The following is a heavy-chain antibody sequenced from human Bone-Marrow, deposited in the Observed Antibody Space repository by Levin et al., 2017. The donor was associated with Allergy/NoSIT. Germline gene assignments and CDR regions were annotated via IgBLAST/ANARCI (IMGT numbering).Heavy chain of an antibody. CDR2: INSDGTST. CDR3: ARDRDVVVVAAREGMGV. V-gene: IGHV3-74*01. D-gene: IGHD2-15*01. J-gene: IGHJ6*02. Sequence: SCAASGFFFNNYWMHWVRLAPGKGLEWVSRINSDGTSTSYADSVKGRFTIIRDNAKKTVYLQMNSLRAEDTAVYYCARDRDVVVVAAREGMGVWGQGTTVTVSS. CDR1: GFFFNNYW.